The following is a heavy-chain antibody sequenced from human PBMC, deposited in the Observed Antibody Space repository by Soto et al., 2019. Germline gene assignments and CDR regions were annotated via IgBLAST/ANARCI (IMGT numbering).Heavy chain of an antibody. CDR1: GFTVSSKY. V-gene: IGHV3-23*01. CDR3: ASIVPHGSGSYPDY. D-gene: IGHD3-10*01. CDR2: ISGSGGST. J-gene: IGHJ4*02. Sequence: GGSLRLSCAASGFTVSSKYMSWVRQAPGKGLEWVSAISGSGGSTYYADSVKGRFTISRDNSKNTLYLQMNSLRAEDTAVYYCASIVPHGSGSYPDYWGQGTLVTVSS.